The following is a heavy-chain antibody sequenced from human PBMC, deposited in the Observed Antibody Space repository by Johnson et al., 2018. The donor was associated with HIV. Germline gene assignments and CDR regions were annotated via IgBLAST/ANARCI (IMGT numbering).Heavy chain of an antibody. CDR3: ARDLSGSYRSDAFDI. D-gene: IGHD1-26*01. CDR1: GFPFSDYY. Sequence: QVQLVESGGGLVKPGGSLRLSCAASGFPFSDYYMTWIRQTPGKGLECLAYISTSGSSIYYTDSVKGRVTISRDNAKNSLFLQMHSLRAEDTAVYYCARDLSGSYRSDAFDIWGKGTMVIVSS. J-gene: IGHJ3*02. V-gene: IGHV3-11*04. CDR2: ISTSGSSI.